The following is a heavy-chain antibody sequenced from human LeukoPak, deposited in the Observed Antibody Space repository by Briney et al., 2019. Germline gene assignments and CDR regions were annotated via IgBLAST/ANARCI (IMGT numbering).Heavy chain of an antibody. J-gene: IGHJ6*02. CDR3: ARDCCSGTYYYV. CDR2: IYMGVNT. CDR1: GFTVSNVY. V-gene: IGHV3-66*01. D-gene: IGHD3-10*02. Sequence: GGALRLSCAASGFTVSNVYMSWVRQGPGEGREWVSVIYMGVNTYYADCVQGRFAISRQTSKNTLYLQMDSLRAADTAIYFRARDCCSGTYYYVWGQGTTVTVSS.